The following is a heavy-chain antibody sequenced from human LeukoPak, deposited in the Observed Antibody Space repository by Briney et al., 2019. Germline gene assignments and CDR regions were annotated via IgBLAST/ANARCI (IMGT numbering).Heavy chain of an antibody. V-gene: IGHV3-7*01. CDR3: ARGERFRAFDI. J-gene: IGHJ3*02. CDR1: GFTFSSYW. Sequence: GGSLRLSCAASGFTFSSYWMSWVRQAPGKGLGWVANIKQDGSEKYYVESVKGRFTISRDNAKNSLYLQMSSLRAEDTAVYYCARGERFRAFDIWGQGTMVTVSS. D-gene: IGHD1-1*01. CDR2: IKQDGSEK.